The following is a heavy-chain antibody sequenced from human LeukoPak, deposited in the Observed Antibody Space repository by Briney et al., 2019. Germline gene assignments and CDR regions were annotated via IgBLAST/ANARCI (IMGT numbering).Heavy chain of an antibody. V-gene: IGHV4-59*08. J-gene: IGHJ4*02. CDR3: ARGSGYSSGWYPYFDY. D-gene: IGHD6-19*01. Sequence: PSETLSLTCTVSGGSISNYYWSWIRQPPGKGLEWIGYIYYSGSTHYNPSLKSRVTISVDTSKNQFSLKLSSVTAADTAVYYCARGSGYSSGWYPYFDYWGQGTLVTVSS. CDR1: GGSISNYY. CDR2: IYYSGST.